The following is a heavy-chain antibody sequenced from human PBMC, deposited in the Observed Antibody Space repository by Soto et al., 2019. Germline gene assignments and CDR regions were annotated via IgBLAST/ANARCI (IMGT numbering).Heavy chain of an antibody. D-gene: IGHD3-22*01. CDR2: IYYSGST. J-gene: IGHJ4*02. CDR1: GGSISSGGYY. CDR3: ATCKRLNYYDSSGYYLGY. V-gene: IGHV4-31*03. Sequence: QVQLQESGPGLVKPSQTLSLTCTVSGGSISSGGYYWSWIRQHPGKGLEWIGYIYYSGSTYYNPSLKSRVTISVETSKNQFSLKLSSVTAADTAVYYCATCKRLNYYDSSGYYLGYWGQGTLVAVSS.